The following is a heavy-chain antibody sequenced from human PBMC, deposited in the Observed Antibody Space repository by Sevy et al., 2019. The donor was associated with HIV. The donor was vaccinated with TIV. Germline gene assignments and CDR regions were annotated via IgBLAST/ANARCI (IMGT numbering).Heavy chain of an antibody. CDR2: ISYDGSNK. CDR1: GFTFSSYA. V-gene: IGHV3-30*04. Sequence: GGSLKLSCAASGFTFSSYAMHWVRQAPGKGLEWVAVISYDGSNKYYADSVKGRFTISRDNSKNTLYLQMNSLRAEDTAVYYCARTPMVRGVIDYYYGMDVWDQGTTVTVSS. CDR3: ARTPMVRGVIDYYYGMDV. D-gene: IGHD3-10*01. J-gene: IGHJ6*02.